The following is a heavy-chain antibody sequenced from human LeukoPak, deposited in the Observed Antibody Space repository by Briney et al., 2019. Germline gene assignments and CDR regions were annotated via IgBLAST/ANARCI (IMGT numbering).Heavy chain of an antibody. D-gene: IGHD1-26*01. CDR2: IIPILGIA. Sequence: SVKVSCKASGGTFSSYAISWVRQAPGQGLEWMGRIIPILGIANYAQKFQGRVTITADKSTSTAYMELSSLRSEDTAVYYCARVKLRVVGATYDYWGQGTLVTVSS. V-gene: IGHV1-69*04. J-gene: IGHJ4*02. CDR3: ARVKLRVVGATYDY. CDR1: GGTFSSYA.